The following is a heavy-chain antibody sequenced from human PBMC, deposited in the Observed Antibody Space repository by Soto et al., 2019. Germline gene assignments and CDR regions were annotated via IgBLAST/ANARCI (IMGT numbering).Heavy chain of an antibody. CDR2: IIPILGIA. J-gene: IGHJ4*02. CDR1: GGTFSSYT. Sequence: QVQLVQSGAEVKKPGSSVKVSCKASGGTFSSYTISWVRQAPGQGLEWMGRIIPILGIANYAQKFQGRVTITADKSTSTAYMELSSLRSEDTAVYYCVRDDGDYDYYFDYWGQGTLVTVSS. CDR3: VRDDGDYDYYFDY. V-gene: IGHV1-69*08. D-gene: IGHD4-17*01.